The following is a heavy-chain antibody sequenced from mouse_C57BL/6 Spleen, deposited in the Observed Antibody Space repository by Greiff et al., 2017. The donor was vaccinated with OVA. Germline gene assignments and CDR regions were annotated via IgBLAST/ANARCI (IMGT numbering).Heavy chain of an antibody. CDR3: TTGTGMALAWFAY. CDR1: GYTFPSYW. CDR2: IYPGNSDT. V-gene: IGHV1-5*01. J-gene: IGHJ3*01. D-gene: IGHD3-1*01. Sequence: VQLQQSGTVLARPGASVKMSCKTSGYTFPSYWMHWVKQRPGQGLEWIGAIYPGNSDTSYNQKFKGKAKLTAVTSASTAYMELSSLTNEDSAVDYCTTGTGMALAWFAYWGQGTLVTVSA.